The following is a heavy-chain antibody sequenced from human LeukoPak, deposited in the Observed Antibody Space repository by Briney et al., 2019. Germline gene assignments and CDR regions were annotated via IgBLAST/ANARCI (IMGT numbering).Heavy chain of an antibody. V-gene: IGHV3-21*04. J-gene: IGHJ6*02. CDR3: AKDRITMVRGVTYGMDV. D-gene: IGHD3-10*01. Sequence: PGGSLRLSCAASGFTFSGYAMNWVRQAPGKGLEWVSSINGGGNTFYADSVKGRFAISRDNAKNSLYLQMNGLRAEDTAVYYCAKDRITMVRGVTYGMDVWGQGTTVTVSS. CDR1: GFTFSGYA. CDR2: INGGGNT.